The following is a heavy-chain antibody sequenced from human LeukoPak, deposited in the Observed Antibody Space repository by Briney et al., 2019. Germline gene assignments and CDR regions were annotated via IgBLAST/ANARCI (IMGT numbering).Heavy chain of an antibody. Sequence: SVKVSCKASGYTFTSYGISWVRQAPGQGLEWMGWISAYNGNTNYAQKLQGRVTMTTDTSTSTAYMELRSLRSDDTAVYYCARVSAYKYSSGWWTWGQGTLVTVSS. CDR3: ARVSAYKYSSGWWT. J-gene: IGHJ5*02. CDR1: GYTFTSYG. CDR2: ISAYNGNT. V-gene: IGHV1-18*01. D-gene: IGHD6-19*01.